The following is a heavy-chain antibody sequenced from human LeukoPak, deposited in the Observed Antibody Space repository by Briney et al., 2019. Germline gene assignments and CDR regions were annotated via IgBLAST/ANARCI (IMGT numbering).Heavy chain of an antibody. CDR1: GFSFSSYS. Sequence: GGSLRLSCAASGFSFSSYSMNCVRQAPGKGGEWVSSINGRSGYMYYADSLRGRFTISRDNAENSLYLQMSGLRAEDTAVYYCARDPNILDYFYFYMDVWGKGTTVTVSS. J-gene: IGHJ6*03. V-gene: IGHV3-21*01. CDR3: ARDPNILDYFYFYMDV. CDR2: INGRSGYM. D-gene: IGHD2-21*01.